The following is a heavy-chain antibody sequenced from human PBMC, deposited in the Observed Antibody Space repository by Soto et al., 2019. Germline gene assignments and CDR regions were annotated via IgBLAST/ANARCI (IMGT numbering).Heavy chain of an antibody. V-gene: IGHV3-21*01. CDR2: ISSSSSYI. CDR1: GFTFSSYS. CDR3: ARDRYTVDEYYYGMDV. D-gene: IGHD3-16*02. J-gene: IGHJ6*02. Sequence: EVQLVESGGGLVKPGGSLRLSCAASGFTFSSYSMNWVRQAPGKGLEWVSSISSSSSYIYYADSVKGRFTISRDNAKNTLYLQRNSLRAEDTAVYYCARDRYTVDEYYYGMDVWGQGTTVTVSS.